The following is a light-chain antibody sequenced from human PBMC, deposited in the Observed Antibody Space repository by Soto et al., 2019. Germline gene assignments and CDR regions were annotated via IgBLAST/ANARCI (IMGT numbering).Light chain of an antibody. CDR3: SSYTSSSIVV. CDR2: DVS. V-gene: IGLV2-14*01. J-gene: IGLJ2*01. CDR1: SRDVGGYNY. Sequence: QSALTQPASVSGSPGRSITISCTGTSRDVGGYNYVSWYQQHPGKAPKLMIYDVSNRPSGVSNRFSGSKSGNTASLTISGLQAEDEADYYCSSYTSSSIVVFGGGTKLTVL.